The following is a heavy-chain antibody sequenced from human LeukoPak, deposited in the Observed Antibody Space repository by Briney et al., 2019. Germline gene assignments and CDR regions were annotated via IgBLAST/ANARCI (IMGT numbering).Heavy chain of an antibody. D-gene: IGHD6-6*01. CDR3: AREGASSSSLDY. CDR2: ISYDGSNK. V-gene: IGHV3-30-3*01. Sequence: GGSLRLSCAASGFTFSSYAMHWVRQAPGKGLEWVAVISYDGSNKYYADSVKGRFTISRDNSKNTLYPQMNSLRAEDTAVYYCAREGASSSSLDYWGQGTLVTVSS. J-gene: IGHJ4*02. CDR1: GFTFSSYA.